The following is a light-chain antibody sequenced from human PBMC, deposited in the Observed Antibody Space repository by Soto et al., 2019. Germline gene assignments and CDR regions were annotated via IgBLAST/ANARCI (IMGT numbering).Light chain of an antibody. CDR2: GAS. J-gene: IGKJ3*01. Sequence: EIVLTQSPGTLSLSPGERATLSCRASQSVSSNYLAWYQQKPGQAPRLLIYGASIRATGIPDRFSGSGSGTDFTLTISRLEPEDFAVYYCQQYDSSPPISVGPVTKVDTK. CDR3: QQYDSSPPIS. CDR1: QSVSSNY. V-gene: IGKV3-20*01.